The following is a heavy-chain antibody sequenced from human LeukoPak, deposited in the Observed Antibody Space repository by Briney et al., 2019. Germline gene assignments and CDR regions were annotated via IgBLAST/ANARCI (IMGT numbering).Heavy chain of an antibody. Sequence: GGSLRLSCAASGLTFSSYAMSWVRQAPGKGLEWVSAISGSGGSTYYADSVKGRFTISRDNSKNTLYLQMNSLRAEDTAVYYCAKYGGSYHTPFDYWGQGTLVTVSS. J-gene: IGHJ4*02. V-gene: IGHV3-23*01. D-gene: IGHD1-26*01. CDR2: ISGSGGST. CDR3: AKYGGSYHTPFDY. CDR1: GLTFSSYA.